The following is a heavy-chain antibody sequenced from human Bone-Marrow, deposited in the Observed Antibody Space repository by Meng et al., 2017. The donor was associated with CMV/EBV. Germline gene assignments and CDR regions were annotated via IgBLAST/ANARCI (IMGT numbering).Heavy chain of an antibody. V-gene: IGHV3-7*01. CDR1: GVIFSRYW. CDR3: GFTVARGPICFYYFGMDV. CDR2: IQDDGREG. Sequence: GGSLRLSCAASGVIFSRYWMSWVRQAPGKGLEWLGEIQDDGREGYHVDYVRGRFTISRDNTKNSLYLQMNSLRAEDTAVYYCGFTVARGPICFYYFGMDVWGPGTTVTVSS. D-gene: IGHD3-10*01. J-gene: IGHJ6*02.